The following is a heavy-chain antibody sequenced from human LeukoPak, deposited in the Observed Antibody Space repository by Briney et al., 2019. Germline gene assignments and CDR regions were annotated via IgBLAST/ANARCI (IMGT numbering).Heavy chain of an antibody. J-gene: IGHJ4*02. CDR2: IYSGGST. D-gene: IGHD2-8*01. CDR1: GFTVSSNY. CDR3: VKVDVRYYFDY. V-gene: IGHV3-66*01. Sequence: GGSLRLSCAASGFTVSSNYMSWVRQAPGKGLEWVSVIYSGGSTYYADSVKGRFTISRDNSKNTLYLQMTSLRPEDTAVYYCVKVDVRYYFDYWGQGTLVTVSS.